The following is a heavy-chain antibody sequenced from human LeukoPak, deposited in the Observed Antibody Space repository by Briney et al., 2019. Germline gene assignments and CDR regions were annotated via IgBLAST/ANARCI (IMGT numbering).Heavy chain of an antibody. Sequence: GGSLRLSCAGSGFTFGGYGMHWFRQTPGKGLEWVAVIAYDGSRAFYADSVKGRFTISRDNSKNTMSVQMDDLRAEDTAVYYCTRYNNDPFAYWGQGTLVTVSS. CDR1: GFTFGGYG. J-gene: IGHJ4*02. V-gene: IGHV3-33*01. CDR3: TRYNNDPFAY. D-gene: IGHD1-14*01. CDR2: IAYDGSRA.